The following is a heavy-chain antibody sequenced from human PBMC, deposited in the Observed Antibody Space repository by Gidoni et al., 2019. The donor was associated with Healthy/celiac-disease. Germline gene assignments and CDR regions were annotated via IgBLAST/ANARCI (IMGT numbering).Heavy chain of an antibody. J-gene: IGHJ3*02. D-gene: IGHD3-22*01. CDR1: GFPFSSYS. CDR3: ARGYDSSGSAFDI. CDR2: ISSSSSYI. V-gene: IGHV3-21*01. Sequence: VQLVESGGGLVKPGGSLSLPCAPSGFPFSSYSMNWVRQAPGKGLEWVASISSSSSYIYYADSVKGRFTISRDNAKNSLYLQMNSLRAEDTAVYYCARGYDSSGSAFDIWGQGTMVTVS.